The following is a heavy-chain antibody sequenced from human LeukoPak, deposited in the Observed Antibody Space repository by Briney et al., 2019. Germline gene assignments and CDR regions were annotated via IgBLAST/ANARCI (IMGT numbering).Heavy chain of an antibody. CDR2: IKEDGSEK. J-gene: IGHJ4*02. CDR1: GFTFGSYW. CDR3: ARDPSSLRDSFDY. V-gene: IGHV3-7*01. Sequence: GGSLRLSCAASGFTFGSYWMNWVRQVPGKGLEWVANIKEDGSEKYYVDSAKGRFTISRDNAKNSLFLQMNSLRAEDTAVYYCARDPSSLRDSFDYWGQGTLVTVSS.